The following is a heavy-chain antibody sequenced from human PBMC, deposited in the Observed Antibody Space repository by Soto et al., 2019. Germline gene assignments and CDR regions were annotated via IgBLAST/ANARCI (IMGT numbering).Heavy chain of an antibody. Sequence: SETLSLTCTVSGGSGSSGSYYWSWIRHPPGKLLEWIGYIYYSGSNDYNPSLKSRVTISVDTSKNQFSLKRSSVTAPDTAVYCCAIGIGWYVNYYLDYWGQGTLVTLSS. D-gene: IGHD6-19*01. CDR3: AIGIGWYVNYYLDY. CDR2: IYYSGSN. J-gene: IGHJ4*02. V-gene: IGHV4-61*01. CDR1: GGSGSSGSYY.